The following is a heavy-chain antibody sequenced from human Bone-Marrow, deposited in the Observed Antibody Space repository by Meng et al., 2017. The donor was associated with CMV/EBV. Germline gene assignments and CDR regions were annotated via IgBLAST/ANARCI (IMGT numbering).Heavy chain of an antibody. V-gene: IGHV4-59*01. CDR1: GASISSYH. CDR3: ARVIRVVTLYYFDY. D-gene: IGHD4-23*01. J-gene: IGHJ4*02. Sequence: SETLSFTFTVTGASISSYHWSWIREPPGKGLEWIGYNYYSGSTNCNPPLKSRVTKSVDTSKNQFSLKLSSVTAADTAVYYGARVIRVVTLYYFDYWGQGTLVTVSS. CDR2: NYYSGST.